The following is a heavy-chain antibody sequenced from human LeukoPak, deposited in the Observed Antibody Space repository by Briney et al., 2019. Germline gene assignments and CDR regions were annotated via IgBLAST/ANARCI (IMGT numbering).Heavy chain of an antibody. CDR3: ARDTYYDILTGYFFDY. V-gene: IGHV4-34*01. D-gene: IGHD3-9*01. Sequence: SETLSLTCAVYGGSFSGYYWSWIRQPPGKGLEWIGEINHSGSTNYNPSLKSRVTVSVDTSKNKLSLKLSSVTAADTAVYYCARDTYYDILTGYFFDYWGQGTLVTVSS. CDR2: INHSGST. J-gene: IGHJ4*02. CDR1: GGSFSGYY.